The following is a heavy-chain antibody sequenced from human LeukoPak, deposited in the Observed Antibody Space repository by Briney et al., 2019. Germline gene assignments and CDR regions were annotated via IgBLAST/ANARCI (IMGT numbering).Heavy chain of an antibody. CDR1: GFTVSSNY. V-gene: IGHV3-66*01. J-gene: IGHJ4*02. CDR3: ARGATVAGDFDC. Sequence: GGSLRLSCAASGFTVSSNYMSWVRQAPGKGLEWVSVIYSGGSTYYADSVKGRFTISRDNSKNTLYLQMNSLRAEDTAVYFCARGATVAGDFDCWGQGTLVTVSS. CDR2: IYSGGST. D-gene: IGHD6-19*01.